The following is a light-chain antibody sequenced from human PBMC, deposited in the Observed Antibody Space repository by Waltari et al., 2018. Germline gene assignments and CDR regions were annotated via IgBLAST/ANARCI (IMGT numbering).Light chain of an antibody. CDR1: QGIGNY. Sequence: DIQMTQSPSSLSESVGDTVTITCRASQGIGNYLNWFQQKPGKAPKLLIYAATTLQSGVPSRFSGSGSGTEFTLTINSLQPEDFATYYCLQHNSYPLTFGGGTKVEIK. J-gene: IGKJ4*01. V-gene: IGKV1-17*01. CDR3: LQHNSYPLT. CDR2: AAT.